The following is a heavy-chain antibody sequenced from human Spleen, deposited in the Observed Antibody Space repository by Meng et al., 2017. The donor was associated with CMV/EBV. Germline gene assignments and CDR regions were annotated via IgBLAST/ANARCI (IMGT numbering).Heavy chain of an antibody. Sequence: SETLSLTCTVSGYSISSGYYWGWIRQPPGKGLEWIGEINHGGSTNYNPSLKSRVAISVDTSKNQFSLKLSSVTVAGTAVYYCARGLGAHYYGSIFAHGGLDVWDQGTTVTVSS. D-gene: IGHD3-10*01. J-gene: IGHJ6*02. CDR2: INHGGST. CDR1: GYSISSGYY. CDR3: ARGLGAHYYGSIFAHGGLDV. V-gene: IGHV4-38-2*02.